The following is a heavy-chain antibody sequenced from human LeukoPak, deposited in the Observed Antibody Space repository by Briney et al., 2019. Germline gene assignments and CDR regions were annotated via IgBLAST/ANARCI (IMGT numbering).Heavy chain of an antibody. V-gene: IGHV1-69*13. CDR1: GGTFSSYA. Sequence: ASVKVSCKASGGTFSSYAISWVRQAPGQGLEWMGGIIPIFGTANYAQKFQGRVTITADESTSTAYMELSSLRSEDTAVYYCARDAIVVVVAATLSWFDPWGQGTLVTVSS. CDR3: ARDAIVVVVAATLSWFDP. D-gene: IGHD2-15*01. CDR2: IIPIFGTA. J-gene: IGHJ5*02.